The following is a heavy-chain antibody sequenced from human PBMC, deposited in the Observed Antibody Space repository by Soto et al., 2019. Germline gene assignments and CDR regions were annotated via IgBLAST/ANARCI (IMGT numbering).Heavy chain of an antibody. Sequence: QVQLVQSGAEVKKPGASVKVSCKASGYTFTSYGISWVRQAPGQGLEWMGWISGYNGNTNYAQKLQGRVTMTTHTSTRTAYMELRSVRSDDTAVYFCARSDQYFDWLPQSPYYFDYWGQGNLVTVSS. J-gene: IGHJ4*02. CDR2: ISGYNGNT. V-gene: IGHV1-18*01. D-gene: IGHD3-9*01. CDR3: ARSDQYFDWLPQSPYYFDY. CDR1: GYTFTSYG.